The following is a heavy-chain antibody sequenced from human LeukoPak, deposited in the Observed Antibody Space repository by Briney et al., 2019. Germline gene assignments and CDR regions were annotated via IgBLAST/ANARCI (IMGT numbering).Heavy chain of an antibody. Sequence: GGSLRLSCAASGFTFSSYAMHWVRQAPGKGLEWVAVISYDGSNKYYADSVKGRFTISRDDSKNTLYLQMNSLRAEDTAVYYCASSYYDSSGYYPNWGQGTLVTVSS. J-gene: IGHJ4*02. CDR1: GFTFSSYA. CDR2: ISYDGSNK. D-gene: IGHD3-22*01. CDR3: ASSYYDSSGYYPN. V-gene: IGHV3-30-3*01.